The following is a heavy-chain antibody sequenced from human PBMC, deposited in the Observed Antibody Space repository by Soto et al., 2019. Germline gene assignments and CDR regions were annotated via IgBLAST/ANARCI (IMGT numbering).Heavy chain of an antibody. Sequence: QVQLQESGPGLVKPSQTLSLTCTVSGASISTGDYYWSWIRQPPGKGLEWIGYIYYSGRTYYNPSLKNRVTISVDTSKNQFSLKLNSVTATDTAVYYCARVQLSSLYYYCGIDVWGHGTTVTVSS. D-gene: IGHD1-1*01. CDR3: ARVQLSSLYYYCGIDV. J-gene: IGHJ6*02. V-gene: IGHV4-30-4*01. CDR2: IYYSGRT. CDR1: GASISTGDYY.